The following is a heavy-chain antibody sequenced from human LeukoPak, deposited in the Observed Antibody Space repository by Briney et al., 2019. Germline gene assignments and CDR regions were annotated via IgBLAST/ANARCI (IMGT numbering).Heavy chain of an antibody. V-gene: IGHV3-11*04. Sequence: GGSLRLSCAASGFTFSDSYMTWVRQAPGKGVGWVAFISGSGHDINYSESAKSRFTTSRDNAKNSLYLQMSSLRVEDTVVYCCARGGLSGTFDIWGQGTMVTVSS. CDR2: ISGSGHDI. D-gene: IGHD2-15*01. CDR1: GFTFSDSY. J-gene: IGHJ3*02. CDR3: ARGGLSGTFDI.